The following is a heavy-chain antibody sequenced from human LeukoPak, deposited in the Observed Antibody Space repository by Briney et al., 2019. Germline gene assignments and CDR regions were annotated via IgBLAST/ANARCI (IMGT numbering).Heavy chain of an antibody. J-gene: IGHJ5*02. CDR3: ARDRPLHCSSTSCYGGYNWFDP. CDR2: ISAFNGNT. D-gene: IGHD2-2*01. Sequence: ASVKVSCKASGYTFSNYAISWVRQAPGQGLEWMGWISAFNGNTNYAQKLQGRVTMTTDTSTSTAYMELRSLRSDDTAVYYCARDRPLHCSSTSCYGGYNWFDPWGQGTLVTVSS. V-gene: IGHV1-18*01. CDR1: GYTFSNYA.